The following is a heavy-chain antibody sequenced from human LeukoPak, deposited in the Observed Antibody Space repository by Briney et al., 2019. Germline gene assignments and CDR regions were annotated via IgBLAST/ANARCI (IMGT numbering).Heavy chain of an antibody. CDR1: GFTFSSYA. CDR3: AKDLSGDLDS. CDR2: ISGSGGST. J-gene: IGHJ4*02. D-gene: IGHD6-25*01. Sequence: PGGSLRLSCAAAGFTFSSYAISWVRQAPGKGRECGSAISGSGGSTYYADSVKGRFTISRDNSKNTLYLQINSVKAEDTAGYYCAKDLSGDLDSWGQGTLVTVSS. V-gene: IGHV3-23*01.